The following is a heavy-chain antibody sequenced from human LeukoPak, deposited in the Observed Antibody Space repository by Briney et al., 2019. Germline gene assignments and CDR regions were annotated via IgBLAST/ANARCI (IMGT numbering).Heavy chain of an antibody. J-gene: IGHJ4*02. CDR2: IWYDGNNK. CDR3: ARQHCSGGDCYFFD. V-gene: IGHV3-33*01. CDR1: GFTLSSYG. D-gene: IGHD2-15*01. Sequence: GGSLRLSCAASGFTLSSYGMHWVRQAPGKGLEWVALIWYDGNNKYYADSVKGRFTISRDNSKNTLYLQLNSLRAEDTAVYYCARQHCSGGDCYFFDWGQGTLVTVS.